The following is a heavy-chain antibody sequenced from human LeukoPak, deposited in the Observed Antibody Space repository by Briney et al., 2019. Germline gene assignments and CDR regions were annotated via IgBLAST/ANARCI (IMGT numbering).Heavy chain of an antibody. D-gene: IGHD6-19*01. CDR1: GYTFTGHA. Sequence: ASVKVSCKASGYTFTGHAMNWVRQAPGQGLEWMGYINTKTGNPTYAQGFTGRFVFSLDTSVSTAYLQISSLKPKDTAVYYCAKGGWVAVAGMDYWGQGTLVTVSS. J-gene: IGHJ4*02. CDR3: AKGGWVAVAGMDY. V-gene: IGHV7-4-1*02. CDR2: INTKTGNP.